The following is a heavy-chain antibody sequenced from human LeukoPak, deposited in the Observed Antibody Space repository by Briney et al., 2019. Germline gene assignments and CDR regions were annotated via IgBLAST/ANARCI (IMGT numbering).Heavy chain of an antibody. Sequence: TLSLTCTVSGGSISSGSCYWSWIRQPAGKGLEWIGRIYTSGSTNYNPSLKSRVTISVDTSKNQFSLKLSSVTAADTAMYYCARDGLYSSGWSDAFDIWGPGTMVTVSS. J-gene: IGHJ3*02. V-gene: IGHV4-61*02. CDR1: GGSISSGSCY. CDR3: ARDGLYSSGWSDAFDI. D-gene: IGHD6-19*01. CDR2: IYTSGST.